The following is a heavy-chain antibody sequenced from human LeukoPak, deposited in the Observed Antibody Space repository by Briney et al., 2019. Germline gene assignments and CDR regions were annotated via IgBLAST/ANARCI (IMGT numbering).Heavy chain of an antibody. CDR2: INHSGST. CDR1: GGSFSGYY. CDR3: ARKGYCSSTSCYAGRYYYYYMDV. Sequence: SETLSLTCAVYGGSFSGYYWSWIRQPPGKGLEWIGEINHSGSTNYNPSLKSRVTISVDTSKNQFSLKLSSVTAADTAVYYCARKGYCSSTSCYAGRYYYYYMDVWGKGTTVTVSS. D-gene: IGHD2-2*01. J-gene: IGHJ6*03. V-gene: IGHV4-34*01.